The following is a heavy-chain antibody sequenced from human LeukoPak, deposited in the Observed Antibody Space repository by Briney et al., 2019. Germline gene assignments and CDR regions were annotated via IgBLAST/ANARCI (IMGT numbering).Heavy chain of an antibody. D-gene: IGHD2-15*01. V-gene: IGHV3-23*01. J-gene: IGHJ4*02. CDR2: ISNNGGYT. CDR1: GFTFSSSA. Sequence: GGSLRLSCAASGFTFSSSAMSWVRQAPGKGLEWVSAISNNGGYTYYADSVQGRFTISRDNSKSTLCLQMNRLRAEDTAVYYCAKQLGYCSDGSCYFPYWGQGTLVTVSS. CDR3: AKQLGYCSDGSCYFPY.